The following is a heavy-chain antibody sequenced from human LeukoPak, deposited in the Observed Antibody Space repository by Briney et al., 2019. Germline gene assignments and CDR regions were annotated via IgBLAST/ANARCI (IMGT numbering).Heavy chain of an antibody. CDR1: GFYFSGYE. CDR3: TRDSGTYNWLDP. Sequence: GGSLRLSCAASGFYFSGYEMNWVRQAPGKGLEWVSYISSSGNTIYYADSVKGRFTISRDNAKNSLYLQMNSLRAEDTALYYCTRDSGTYNWLDPWGQGTLVTVSS. CDR2: ISSSGNTI. J-gene: IGHJ5*02. V-gene: IGHV3-48*03. D-gene: IGHD1-26*01.